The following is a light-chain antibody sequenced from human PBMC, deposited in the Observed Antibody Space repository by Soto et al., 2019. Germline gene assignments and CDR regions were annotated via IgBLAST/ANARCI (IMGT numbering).Light chain of an antibody. CDR2: SNN. Sequence: QSVLTQPPSASGTPGQRVTISCSGSSSNIGSNTVNWYQQLQGTAPKVLIYSNNQRPSGVPDRFSGSKSGTSASLAISGLQSEDEAEYYCAAWDDSLNGWVFGGGTKLTVL. CDR1: SSNIGSNT. V-gene: IGLV1-44*01. CDR3: AAWDDSLNGWV. J-gene: IGLJ3*02.